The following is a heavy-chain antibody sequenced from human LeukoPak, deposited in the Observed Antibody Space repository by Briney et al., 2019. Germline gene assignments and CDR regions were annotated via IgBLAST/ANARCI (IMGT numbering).Heavy chain of an antibody. Sequence: PSETLCLICTVSGGSISSYYWSRIRQPPGKGLEWIAYIYYSGSTNYNPSLKSRVTISADTSKNQFSLKLSSVTAADTAVYYCARMRFGEFALGYRGQGTLVTVSS. CDR2: IYYSGST. D-gene: IGHD3-10*01. V-gene: IGHV4-59*01. CDR3: ARMRFGEFALGY. J-gene: IGHJ4*02. CDR1: GGSISSYY.